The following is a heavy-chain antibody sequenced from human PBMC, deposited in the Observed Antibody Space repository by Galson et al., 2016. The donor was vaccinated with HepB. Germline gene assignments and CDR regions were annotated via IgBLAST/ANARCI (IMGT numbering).Heavy chain of an antibody. D-gene: IGHD1-14*01. CDR1: GGSIGSYS. CDR2: LYNRGLT. J-gene: IGHJ2*01. CDR3: AGGLRNGHFDL. V-gene: IGHV4-59*01. Sequence: ETLSLTCTVSGGSIGSYSWSWIRQPPGKGLEWVGYLYNRGLTHYNASLTSRVTISGDLSKNQIYLKLRSVTAADTALYFCAGGLRNGHFDLWGRGTLVVVSS.